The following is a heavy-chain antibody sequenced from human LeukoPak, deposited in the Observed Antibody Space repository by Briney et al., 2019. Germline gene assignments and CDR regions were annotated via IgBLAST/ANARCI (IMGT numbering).Heavy chain of an antibody. CDR3: ARDQGCMRVVRTTNWYFYL. CDR1: GFTFSNHC. V-gene: IGHV3-7*01. Sequence: GGSLRLSCAASGFTFSNHCMTWVRQAPGQGLEWVANINQDKGKINYVDSVKGRFTFTRDISKSIPYLQFSSLRSEDTAVYYCARDQGCMRVVRTTNWYFYLWGRGTLVIVSS. CDR2: INQDKGKI. J-gene: IGHJ2*01. D-gene: IGHD3-22*01.